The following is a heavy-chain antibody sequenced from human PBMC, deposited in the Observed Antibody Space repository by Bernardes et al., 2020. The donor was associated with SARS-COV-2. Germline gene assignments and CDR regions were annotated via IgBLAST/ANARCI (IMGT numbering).Heavy chain of an antibody. CDR3: ARERAGGSGWYGFDY. Sequence: SETLSLTCTVSGGSISSYYWSWIRQPPGKGLEWIGYIYCSGSTNYNPSLKSRVTISVDTSKNQFSLKLSSVTAADTAVYYCARERAGGSGWYGFDYWGQGTLVTVSS. V-gene: IGHV4-59*01. J-gene: IGHJ4*02. CDR1: GGSISSYY. D-gene: IGHD6-19*01. CDR2: IYCSGST.